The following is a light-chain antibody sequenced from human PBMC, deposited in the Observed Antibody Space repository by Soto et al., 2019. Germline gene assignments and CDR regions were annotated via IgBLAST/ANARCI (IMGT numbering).Light chain of an antibody. V-gene: IGKV3-20*01. CDR3: HQYGTSPWT. CDR2: GVS. Sequence: EIVLTQSPGTLSLSPGERATLSCRASQSVFSSYLGWYQQKPGQAPRLLIYGVSTRAAGIPDRFSGSGSGTDFTLTITRLEPEDSAVYYCHQYGTSPWTFGQGTKGDIK. J-gene: IGKJ1*01. CDR1: QSVFSSY.